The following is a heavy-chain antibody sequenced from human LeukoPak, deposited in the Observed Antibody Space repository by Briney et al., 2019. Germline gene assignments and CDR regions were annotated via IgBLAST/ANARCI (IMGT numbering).Heavy chain of an antibody. D-gene: IGHD3-9*01. J-gene: IGHJ4*02. CDR3: ARDPGVLRYFDWCFDY. V-gene: IGHV3-21*05. Sequence: PGGSLRLSCAASGFTFSNAWMSWVRQAPGKGLEWVSYISSSSGLIYYADSVKGRFTISRDNAKNSLYLQMNSLRAEDTAVYYCARDPGVLRYFDWCFDYWGQGTLVTVSS. CDR1: GFTFSNAW. CDR2: ISSSSGLI.